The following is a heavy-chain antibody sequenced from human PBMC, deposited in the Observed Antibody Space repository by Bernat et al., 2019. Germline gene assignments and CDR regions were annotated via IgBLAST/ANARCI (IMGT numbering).Heavy chain of an antibody. Sequence: EVLLVESGGGLVKPGGSLRLSCAASGFTFSNAWMCWVRQAPGKGLEWVGRIKSKTDGGTTDYAAPVKGRFTISRDDSKNTLYLQMNSLKTEDTAVYYCTTDVVAYCSGGSCYSGGFDHWGQGTLVTVSS. CDR3: TTDVVAYCSGGSCYSGGFDH. J-gene: IGHJ4*02. CDR2: IKSKTDGGTT. CDR1: GFTFSNAW. D-gene: IGHD2-15*01. V-gene: IGHV3-15*01.